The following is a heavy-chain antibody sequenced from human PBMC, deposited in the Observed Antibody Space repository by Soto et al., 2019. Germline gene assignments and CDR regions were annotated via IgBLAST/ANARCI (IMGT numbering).Heavy chain of an antibody. V-gene: IGHV3-30*18. Sequence: GGSLRLSCAASGFTFSSYGMHWVRQAPGKGLEWVAVISYDGSNKYYADSVKGRFTISRDNSKNTLYLQMNSLRAEDTAVYYCAKDRDGYNFWNYWGQGTLVTVSS. CDR3: AKDRDGYNFWNY. J-gene: IGHJ4*02. CDR2: ISYDGSNK. CDR1: GFTFSSYG. D-gene: IGHD3-3*01.